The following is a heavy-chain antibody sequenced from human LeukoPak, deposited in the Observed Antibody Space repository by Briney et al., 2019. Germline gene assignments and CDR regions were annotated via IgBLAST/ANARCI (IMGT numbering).Heavy chain of an antibody. CDR1: GYSIGSGYY. CDR2: IYHSGST. V-gene: IGHV4-38-2*02. J-gene: IGHJ4*02. CDR3: ARVYDFWSGQDYYFDY. Sequence: PSETLSLTCTVSGYSIGSGYYWGWIRQPPGKGLEWIGSIYHSGSTYYNPSLKSRVTISVDTSKNQFSLKLSSVTAADTAVYYCARVYDFWSGQDYYFDYWGQGTLVTVSS. D-gene: IGHD3-3*01.